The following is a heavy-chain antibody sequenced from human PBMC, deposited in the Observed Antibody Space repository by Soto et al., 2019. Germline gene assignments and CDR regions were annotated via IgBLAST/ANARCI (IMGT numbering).Heavy chain of an antibody. D-gene: IGHD2-8*02. CDR1: GGSISSGGYF. CDR3: ARGNLVAIDY. V-gene: IGHV4-30-2*01. J-gene: IGHJ4*02. CDR2: IYHSGST. Sequence: PSETLSLTCAVSGGSISSGGYFWSWIRQPPGKGLEWIGYIYHSGSTYYNPSLKSRVTISVDRSKNQFSLKLSSVTAADTAVYYCARGNLVAIDYRGQGTPVTVSS.